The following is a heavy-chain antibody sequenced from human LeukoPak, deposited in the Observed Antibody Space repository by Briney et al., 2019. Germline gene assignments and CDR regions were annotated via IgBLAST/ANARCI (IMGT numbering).Heavy chain of an antibody. CDR1: GFTVSISY. Sequence: PGGSLRLSCAASGFTVSISYMNWVRQAPGKGLEWVSVMYAAGSTYYADSVRGRFTISRDTSKNTLYLQMNSLRVEDTATYYCARAPYTTSWSNFDYWGQGTLVTVSP. J-gene: IGHJ4*02. CDR2: MYAAGST. CDR3: ARAPYTTSWSNFDY. D-gene: IGHD3-16*01. V-gene: IGHV3-53*01.